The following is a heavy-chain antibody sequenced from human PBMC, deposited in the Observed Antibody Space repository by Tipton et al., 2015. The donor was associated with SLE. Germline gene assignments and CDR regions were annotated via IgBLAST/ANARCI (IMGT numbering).Heavy chain of an antibody. V-gene: IGHV4-61*02. CDR2: IFTSGKT. D-gene: IGHD1-1*01. CDR1: GGAISSGGYY. Sequence: TLSLTCTVSGGAISSGGYYWGWIRQPAGKGLGGVGRIFTSGKTVYTPSLKSRVTISMEFSHNQFSVNLSSVTASDTAVYYCAKTLAGATPGRYQSYWYFDLWGRGLRVIVSS. CDR3: AKTLAGATPGRYQSYWYFDL. J-gene: IGHJ2*01.